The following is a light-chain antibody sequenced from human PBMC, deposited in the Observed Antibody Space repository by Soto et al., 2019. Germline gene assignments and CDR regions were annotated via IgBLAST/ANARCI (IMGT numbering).Light chain of an antibody. J-gene: IGKJ2*01. Sequence: EIVLTQSPGILSFAPGERATLSCRASQSVSSYLAWYQQKPGQAPRLLIYDASNRATGIPARFSGSGSGTDFTLTISSLEPEDFAVYYCQQRSNWPTTFGQGTKVDI. V-gene: IGKV3-11*01. CDR2: DAS. CDR1: QSVSSY. CDR3: QQRSNWPTT.